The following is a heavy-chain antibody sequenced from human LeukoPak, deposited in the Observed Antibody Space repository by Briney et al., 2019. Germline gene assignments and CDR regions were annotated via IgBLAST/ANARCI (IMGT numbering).Heavy chain of an antibody. CDR3: ARAGVISGWDY. J-gene: IGHJ4*02. CDR2: IGGEKSGSWT. CDR1: GFTFNNYP. V-gene: IGHV3-23*01. D-gene: IGHD3-3*02. Sequence: GGSLRLSCAASGFTFNNYPMGWVRQAPGKGLEWLSAIGGEKSGSWTKSADSVKGRFTICRDNSENTLYLQMDSLTVGDTAVYYCARAGVISGWDYWGQGVLVTVSS.